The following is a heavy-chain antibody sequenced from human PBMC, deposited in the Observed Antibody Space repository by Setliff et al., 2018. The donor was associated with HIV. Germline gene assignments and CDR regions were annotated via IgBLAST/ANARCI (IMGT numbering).Heavy chain of an antibody. D-gene: IGHD3-22*01. CDR2: INPNSGGT. V-gene: IGHV1-2*02. J-gene: IGHJ4*02. Sequence: ASVKVSCKASGYIFTSYGISWVRQAPGQGLEWMGWINPNSGGTTYAQKFQGRVTMTRDTSISTAYMEVSRLRSDDTAVYYCARHDSGGYYSLDYWGQGTLVTVS. CDR1: GYIFTSYG. CDR3: ARHDSGGYYSLDY.